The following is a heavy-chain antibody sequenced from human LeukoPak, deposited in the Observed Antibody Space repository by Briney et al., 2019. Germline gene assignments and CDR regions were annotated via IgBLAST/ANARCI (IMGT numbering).Heavy chain of an antibody. CDR3: ASPVTNGDSSGWQAGDY. Sequence: GGSLRLSCAASGFTFSSYAMHWVRQAPGKGLEWVAVISYDGSNKYYADSVKGRFTISRDNSKNTLYLQMNSLRAEDTAVYYCASPVTNGDSSGWQAGDYWGQGTLVTVSS. V-gene: IGHV3-30*04. CDR1: GFTFSSYA. J-gene: IGHJ4*02. CDR2: ISYDGSNK. D-gene: IGHD6-19*01.